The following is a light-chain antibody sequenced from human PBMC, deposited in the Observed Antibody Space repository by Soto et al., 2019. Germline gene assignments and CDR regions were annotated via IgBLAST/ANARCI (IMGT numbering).Light chain of an antibody. J-gene: IGKJ1*01. CDR2: DAA. V-gene: IGKV3-20*01. Sequence: EIVLTQSPGTLSLSPGERVTLSCWASQSISSKNLAWYQQKPGQAPRVVIYDAASRATGIPDRFSGSVSGTDFTLTISRLEPEDFAVYYCQQYDSFPWTFGHGTKVEVK. CDR3: QQYDSFPWT. CDR1: QSISSKN.